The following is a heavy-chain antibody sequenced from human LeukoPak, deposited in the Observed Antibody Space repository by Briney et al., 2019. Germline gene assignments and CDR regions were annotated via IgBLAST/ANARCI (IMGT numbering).Heavy chain of an antibody. D-gene: IGHD6-13*01. CDR3: ARQIASAGTAGFDF. CDR1: GGSISSYY. CDR2: IYSTGST. J-gene: IGHJ4*02. Sequence: PSETLSLTCTVSGGSISSYYWSWLRQPAGKGLEWIGRIYSTGSTNYNPSLKSRVTMSVDTSKNQFSPRLRSVTAADTAVYYCARQIASAGTAGFDFWGQGALVTVFS. V-gene: IGHV4-4*07.